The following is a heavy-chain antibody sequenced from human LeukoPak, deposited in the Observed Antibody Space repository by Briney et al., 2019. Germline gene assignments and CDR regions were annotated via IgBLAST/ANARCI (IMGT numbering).Heavy chain of an antibody. D-gene: IGHD3-10*01. CDR2: IHHSGST. V-gene: IGHV4-38-2*01. CDR3: VTCRAYIRGGFDF. J-gene: IGHJ4*02. Sequence: TSETLSLTCSVSSYSISSDYYWNWIRQSPGKGLEWIGSIHHSGSTYYNPSLKSRVTVSVHTSKNQFSLRLSSVTAADTAVYYCVTCRAYIRGGFDFWGQGALVTVSS. CDR1: SYSISSDYY.